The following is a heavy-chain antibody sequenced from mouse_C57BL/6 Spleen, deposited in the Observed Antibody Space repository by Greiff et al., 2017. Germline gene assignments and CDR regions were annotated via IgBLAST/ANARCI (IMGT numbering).Heavy chain of an antibody. CDR1: GYTFTDYE. Sequence: QVQLQQSGAELVRPGASVTLSCKASGYTFTDYEMHWVKQTPVHGLEWIGAIDPETGGTAYNQKFKGKAILTADKSSSTAYMELRSLTSEDSAVYYCTRNYDDDEGTWFAYWGQGTLVTVSA. V-gene: IGHV1-15*01. CDR3: TRNYDDDEGTWFAY. CDR2: IDPETGGT. J-gene: IGHJ3*01. D-gene: IGHD2-4*01.